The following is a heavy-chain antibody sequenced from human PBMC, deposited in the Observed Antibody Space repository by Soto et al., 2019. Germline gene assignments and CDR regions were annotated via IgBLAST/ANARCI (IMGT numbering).Heavy chain of an antibody. CDR3: AKDIVVVPAASTLFDY. CDR2: ISWNSGSI. Sequence: HPGGSLRLSCAASGFTFDDYAMHWVRQAPGKGLEWVSGISWNSGSIGYADSVKGRFTISRDNAKNSLYLQMNSLRAEDTALYYCAKDIVVVPAASTLFDYWGQGTLVTVSS. CDR1: GFTFDDYA. D-gene: IGHD2-2*01. J-gene: IGHJ4*02. V-gene: IGHV3-9*01.